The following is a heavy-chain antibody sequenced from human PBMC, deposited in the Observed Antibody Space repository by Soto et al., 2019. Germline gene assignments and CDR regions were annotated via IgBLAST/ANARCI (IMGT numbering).Heavy chain of an antibody. J-gene: IGHJ4*02. Sequence: EVQLLESGGGLVQPGGSLRLSCAASGFTFINYAVTWVRQAPGKGLEWVSTISGSGGITYYADAVKGRFTIPRDNSKNTRYLQMNSLRAEDTAVYYCAKDQGSSWYDIDYRGQGTLVTVSS. V-gene: IGHV3-23*01. CDR3: AKDQGSSWYDIDY. D-gene: IGHD6-13*01. CDR2: ISGSGGIT. CDR1: GFTFINYA.